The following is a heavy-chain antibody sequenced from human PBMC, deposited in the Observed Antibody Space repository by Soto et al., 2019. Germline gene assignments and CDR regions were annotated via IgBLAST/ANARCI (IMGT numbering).Heavy chain of an antibody. J-gene: IGHJ6*02. Sequence: ASVKVSCKASGYTFIRYGITWVRQAPGQGLEWMGWISPYNDYTIYAQKLQGRFTISRDDSKSIAYLQMNSLKTEDTAVYYCTRARAGVPAAMDYYYYYGMDVWGQGTTVTVSS. D-gene: IGHD2-2*01. CDR3: TRARAGVPAAMDYYYYYGMDV. CDR1: GYTFIRYG. CDR2: ISPYNDYT. V-gene: IGHV1-18*01.